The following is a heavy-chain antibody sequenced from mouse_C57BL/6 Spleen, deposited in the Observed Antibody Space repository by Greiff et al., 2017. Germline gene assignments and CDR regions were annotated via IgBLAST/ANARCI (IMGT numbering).Heavy chain of an antibody. Sequence: VQLQQPGAELVKPGASVKLSCKASGYTFTSYWMDWVKQRPGQGLEWIGMIHPNSGSTNYNEKFKSKATLTVDKSSGTAYMQLSSLTSEDSAVYYCARDYGYYPFAYWGQGSLVTVAA. V-gene: IGHV1-64*01. CDR3: ARDYGYYPFAY. D-gene: IGHD2-3*01. J-gene: IGHJ3*01. CDR1: GYTFTSYW. CDR2: IHPNSGST.